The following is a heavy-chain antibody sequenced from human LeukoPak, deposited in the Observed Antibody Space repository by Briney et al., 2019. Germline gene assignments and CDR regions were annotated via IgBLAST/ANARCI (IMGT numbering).Heavy chain of an antibody. CDR1: GFTFDDYA. V-gene: IGHV3-43D*03. CDR2: ISRDGKNP. Sequence: WGSLRLSCSASGFTFDDYAMHWVRQAPGKGREWVSLISRDGKNPYYADSVKGRFTISRDNYKNTLYLKMNSLRAEDTAVYYCAKPSLQPNWGDWELLPGDDNFDYWGQGTLVTVSS. J-gene: IGHJ4*02. CDR3: AKPSLQPNWGDWELLPGDDNFDY. D-gene: IGHD1-26*01.